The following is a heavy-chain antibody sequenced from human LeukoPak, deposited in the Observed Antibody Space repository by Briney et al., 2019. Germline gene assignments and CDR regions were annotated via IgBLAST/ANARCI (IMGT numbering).Heavy chain of an antibody. CDR3: ARDPHRDGYNFCFDY. CDR2: ISYDGSNK. J-gene: IGHJ4*02. Sequence: GGSLRLSCAASGFTFSSYAMSWVRQAPGKGLEWVAVISYDGSNKYYADSVKGRFTISRDNSKNTLYLQMNSLRAEDTAVYYCARDPHRDGYNFCFDYWGQGTLVTVSS. V-gene: IGHV3-30-3*01. CDR1: GFTFSSYA. D-gene: IGHD5-24*01.